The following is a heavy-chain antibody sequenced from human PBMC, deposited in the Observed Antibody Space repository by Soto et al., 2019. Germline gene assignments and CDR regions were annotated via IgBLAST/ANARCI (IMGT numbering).Heavy chain of an antibody. J-gene: IGHJ4*02. Sequence: QVQLVQSGAEVKKPGASVKVSCKASGYAFRNYGIRLMREAPGQGREWMGWISNYDVHINLPQKFRGRITVTADTSPTTVYIALENLTAADTTVYYCAGALALSIDQWGQGTRVIGFS. CDR1: GYAFRNYG. CDR3: AGALALSIDQ. D-gene: IGHD5-12*01. V-gene: IGHV1-18*01. CDR2: ISNYDVHI.